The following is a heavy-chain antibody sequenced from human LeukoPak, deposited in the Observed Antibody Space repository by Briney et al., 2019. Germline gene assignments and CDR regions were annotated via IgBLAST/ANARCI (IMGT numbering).Heavy chain of an antibody. CDR1: GFTFSSYS. V-gene: IGHV3-21*01. J-gene: IGHJ4*02. Sequence: PGGSLRLSCAASGFTFSSYSMNWVRQAPGKGLEWVSSISSSSSYIYYADSVKGRFTISRDNAKNSLYLQMNSLRAEDTAVYYCARVRTMVRGGDYWGQGTLVTVSS. D-gene: IGHD3-10*01. CDR3: ARVRTMVRGGDY. CDR2: ISSSSSYI.